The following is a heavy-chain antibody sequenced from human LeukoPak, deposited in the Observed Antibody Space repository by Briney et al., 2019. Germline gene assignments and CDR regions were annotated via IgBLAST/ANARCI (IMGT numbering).Heavy chain of an antibody. CDR3: AKDLSEVDTTFDY. CDR2: IRYDGSNK. Sequence: GGSLRLSCAASGFTFSSYAMSWVRQAPGKGLEWVAFIRYDGSNKYYADSVKGRFTISRDNSKNTLYLQMNSLRAEDTAVYYCAKDLSEVDTTFDYWGQGTLVTVSS. CDR1: GFTFSSYA. J-gene: IGHJ4*02. D-gene: IGHD5-18*01. V-gene: IGHV3-30*02.